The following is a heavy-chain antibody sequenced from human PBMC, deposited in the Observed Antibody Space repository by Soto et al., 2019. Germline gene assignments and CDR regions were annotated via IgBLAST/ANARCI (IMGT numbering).Heavy chain of an antibody. D-gene: IGHD3-9*01. CDR2: IYYSGYT. V-gene: IGHV4-30-4*01. Sequence: QVQLQESGPGLVKPSQTLSLTCTVSGGSISSGDYYWTWIRQPPGKGLEWIGYIYYSGYTYYNPSLKSRITISVDTSKNQFSLKLPSVTAADTAVYFCARGGNGYHILTGFSSHYWGQGTLVTVSS. CDR3: ARGGNGYHILTGFSSHY. CDR1: GGSISSGDYY. J-gene: IGHJ4*02.